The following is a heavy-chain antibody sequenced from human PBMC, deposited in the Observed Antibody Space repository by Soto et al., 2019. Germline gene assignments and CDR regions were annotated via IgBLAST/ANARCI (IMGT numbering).Heavy chain of an antibody. V-gene: IGHV4-34*01. CDR2: INHSGST. D-gene: IGHD5-18*01. Sequence: SETLSLTCAVYGGSFSGYYWSWIRQPPGKGLEWIGEINHSGSTNYNPSLKSRVTISVGTSKNQFSLKLSSVTAADTAVYYCARESGYSYGYLYYYYGMDVWGQGTTVTVSS. CDR3: ARESGYSYGYLYYYYGMDV. J-gene: IGHJ6*02. CDR1: GGSFSGYY.